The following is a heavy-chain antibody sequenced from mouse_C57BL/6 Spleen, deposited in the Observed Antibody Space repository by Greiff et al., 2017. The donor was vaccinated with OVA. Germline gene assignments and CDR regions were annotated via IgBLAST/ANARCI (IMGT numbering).Heavy chain of an antibody. D-gene: IGHD1-1*01. CDR2: ISDGGSYT. J-gene: IGHJ1*03. V-gene: IGHV5-4*01. Sequence: EVQLQESGGGLVKPGGSLKLSCAASGFTFSSYAMSWVRQTPEKRLEWVATISDGGSYTYYPDNVKGRFTISRDNAKNNLYLQMSHLKSEDTAMYYCARDLTTGYFDVWGTGTTVTVSS. CDR1: GFTFSSYA. CDR3: ARDLTTGYFDV.